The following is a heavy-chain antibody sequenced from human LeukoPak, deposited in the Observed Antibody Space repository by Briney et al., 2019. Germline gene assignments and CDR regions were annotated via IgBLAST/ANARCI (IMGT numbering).Heavy chain of an antibody. D-gene: IGHD3-10*01. CDR1: GFTFSNYA. V-gene: IGHV3-23*01. CDR2: ISGSGSTT. CDR3: AKDRGFLKTFGI. J-gene: IGHJ3*02. Sequence: GGSLRLSCAASGFTFSNYAMSWVRQAPGKGLEWVSGISGSGSTTYYADSLKGRFTISRDNSKNTLYLQMNSLRAEDTAVYYCAKDRGFLKTFGIRGQGTMVTVSS.